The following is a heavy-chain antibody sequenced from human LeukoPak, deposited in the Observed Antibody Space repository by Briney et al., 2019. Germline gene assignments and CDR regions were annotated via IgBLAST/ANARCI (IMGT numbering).Heavy chain of an antibody. V-gene: IGHV4-4*02. Sequence: SETLSLTCTVSGDSINSLDLWSWVRQPPGKGLEWIGEMYLSGTTHSNPSVKSRVTISIDKSKNQFFLNLSSVTAADTAVYYCARGRQWLVRASPPCFDYWGQGTLVTVSS. CDR1: GDSINSLDL. D-gene: IGHD6-19*01. CDR3: ARGRQWLVRASPPCFDY. CDR2: MYLSGTT. J-gene: IGHJ4*02.